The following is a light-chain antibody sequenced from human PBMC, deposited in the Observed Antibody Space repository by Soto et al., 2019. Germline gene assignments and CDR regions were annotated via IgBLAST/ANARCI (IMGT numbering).Light chain of an antibody. CDR1: HNISTF. V-gene: IGKV1-39*01. J-gene: IGKJ2*01. Sequence: DIQMTQSPSSLSAFVGDGVTITCRASHNISTFLHWYHQKPGEAPRLIIYATSTLPHGVPSRFSGSGSGTDFTLTISSLQPEDFATYYCQQSFSTLYTFGEGTKLEMK. CDR2: ATS. CDR3: QQSFSTLYT.